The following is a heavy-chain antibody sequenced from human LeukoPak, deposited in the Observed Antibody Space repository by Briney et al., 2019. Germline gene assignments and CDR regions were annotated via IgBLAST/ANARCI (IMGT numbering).Heavy chain of an antibody. J-gene: IGHJ5*02. CDR1: GGSISSYY. CDR2: IYYSGST. CDR3: ARDDYGGNSGWFDP. Sequence: SETLSLTCTVSGGSISSYYWSWIRQPPGKGLKWIGYIYYSGSTNYNPSLKSRVTISVDTSKNQFSLKLSSVTAADTAVYYCARDDYGGNSGWFDPWGQGTLVTVSS. D-gene: IGHD4-23*01. V-gene: IGHV4-59*01.